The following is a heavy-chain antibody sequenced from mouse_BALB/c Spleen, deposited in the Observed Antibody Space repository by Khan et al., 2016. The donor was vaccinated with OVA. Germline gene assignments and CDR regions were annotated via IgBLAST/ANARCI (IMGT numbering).Heavy chain of an antibody. Sequence: VQGVESGPGLVAPSQSLSITCTVSGFSLTSYGVNWVRQPPGEGLEWLGVIWGDGSTNYHSTLKSSLIISKDSPKRQVFLTLNGLQTDDTATYYCAKFTPDYYSMDYWGQGTSVTVST. CDR3: AKFTPDYYSMDY. J-gene: IGHJ4*01. CDR2: IWGDGST. V-gene: IGHV2-3*01. CDR1: GFSLTSYG.